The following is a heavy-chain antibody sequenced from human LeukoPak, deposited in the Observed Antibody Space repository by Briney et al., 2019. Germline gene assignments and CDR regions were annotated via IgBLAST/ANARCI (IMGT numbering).Heavy chain of an antibody. Sequence: ASVKVSCKASGYTFTSYGIRWVRQAPGQGLEWMGWISAYNGNTNYAQKLQGRVTMTTDTSTSTAYMELRSLRSDDTAVYYCARAIVVVPAAAGMDVWGQGTTVTVSS. CDR2: ISAYNGNT. CDR3: ARAIVVVPAAAGMDV. J-gene: IGHJ6*02. CDR1: GYTFTSYG. D-gene: IGHD2-2*01. V-gene: IGHV1-18*01.